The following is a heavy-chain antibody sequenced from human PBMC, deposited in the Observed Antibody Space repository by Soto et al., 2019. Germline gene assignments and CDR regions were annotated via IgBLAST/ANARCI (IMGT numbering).Heavy chain of an antibody. CDR2: ISGSGGST. D-gene: IGHD2-15*01. CDR1: GFTFSSYA. CDR3: AKNSLILVVVAATGDVFDL. Sequence: GGSLLVSYAASGFTFSSYAMSWVRQAPGKGLEWVSAISGSGGSTYYADSVKGRFTISRDNSKDTLYLQMNSLRAEDTAVYYCAKNSLILVVVAATGDVFDLWGNGTMVTV. J-gene: IGHJ3*01. V-gene: IGHV3-23*01.